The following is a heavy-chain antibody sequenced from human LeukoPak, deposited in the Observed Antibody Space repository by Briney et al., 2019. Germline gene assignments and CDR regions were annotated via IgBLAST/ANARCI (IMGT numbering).Heavy chain of an antibody. CDR2: IIPIFGTT. V-gene: IGHV1-69*06. CDR3: ARESHRLYDYVWGSYESKHY. CDR1: GGTFNNYA. Sequence: ASVKVSCKASGGTFNNYAINWVRQAPGQGLEWMGGIIPIFGTTNYPQKFQGRVTITADKSTSTGYMELSSLRSEDTAVYYCARESHRLYDYVWGSYESKHYWGQGTLVTVSS. J-gene: IGHJ4*02. D-gene: IGHD3-16*01.